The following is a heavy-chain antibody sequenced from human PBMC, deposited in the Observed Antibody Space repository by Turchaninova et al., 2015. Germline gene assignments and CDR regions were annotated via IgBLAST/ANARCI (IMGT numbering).Heavy chain of an antibody. CDR3: ARGSRISTYYYYYYMDV. Sequence: QVQLQQWGAGLLKPSETLSLTCAVYGGSFSGYYWSWIRQPPGKGLEWIGEINHSGSTTYNPSLKSGVTISVDTSKNQFSLKLSAVTAAVTAVYYCARGSRISTYYYYYYMDVWGKGTTVTVSS. CDR1: GGSFSGYY. D-gene: IGHD2-2*01. V-gene: IGHV4-34*01. CDR2: INHSGST. J-gene: IGHJ6*03.